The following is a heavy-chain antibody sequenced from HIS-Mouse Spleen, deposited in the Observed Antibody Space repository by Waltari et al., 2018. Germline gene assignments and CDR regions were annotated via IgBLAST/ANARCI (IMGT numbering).Heavy chain of an antibody. D-gene: IGHD4-17*01. V-gene: IGHV3-74*01. Sequence: EVQLVESGGGLVQPVGSLRLSCAASGFTFSSYWMRWVRQAPGKGLVWGVSITSGGNRPSYADAVKGRFTISRDNAKNKLYLQMNSLGAEGTAVDYCARDGGGDYGDYVRAPEYFQHWGQGTLVTVSS. CDR1: GFTFSSYW. J-gene: IGHJ1*01. CDR3: ARDGGGDYGDYVRAPEYFQH. CDR2: ITSGGNRP.